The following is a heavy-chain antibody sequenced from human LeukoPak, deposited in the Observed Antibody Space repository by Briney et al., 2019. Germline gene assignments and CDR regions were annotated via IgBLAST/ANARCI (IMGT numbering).Heavy chain of an antibody. Sequence: SVKVSCKASGGTFSSYAISWVRQAPGQGLEWMGGIIPIFGTANYAQKFQGRVTITADESTSTAYMELSSLRSEDTAVYYCAISVAAAGYNGDWFDPWGQGTLVTVSS. V-gene: IGHV1-69*01. CDR3: AISVAAAGYNGDWFDP. CDR2: IIPIFGTA. J-gene: IGHJ5*02. CDR1: GGTFSSYA. D-gene: IGHD6-13*01.